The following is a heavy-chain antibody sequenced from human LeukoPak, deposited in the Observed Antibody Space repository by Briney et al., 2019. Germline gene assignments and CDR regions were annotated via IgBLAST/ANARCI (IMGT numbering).Heavy chain of an antibody. D-gene: IGHD2-15*01. CDR3: AKDRAVGKVVAATGYFDY. Sequence: GGSLRLSCAASGFAFSNYGVHWVRQAPGKGLEWVAVISFDGSSKYYADSVKGRFTISRDNSKNTLYLQMNSLRAEDTAVYYCAKDRAVGKVVAATGYFDYWGQGTLVTVSS. J-gene: IGHJ4*02. CDR2: ISFDGSSK. V-gene: IGHV3-30*18. CDR1: GFAFSNYG.